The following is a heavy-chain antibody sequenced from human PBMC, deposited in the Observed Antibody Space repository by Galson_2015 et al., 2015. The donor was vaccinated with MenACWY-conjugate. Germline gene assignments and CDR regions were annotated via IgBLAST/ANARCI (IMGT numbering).Heavy chain of an antibody. CDR3: TRVQEGTSGSFDI. V-gene: IGHV3-74*01. J-gene: IGHJ3*02. CDR1: GFTFSRYW. Sequence: SLRLSCAASGFTFSRYWMHWVRQVPGKGLVWVPRIRGDGSAITYADSVKGRFIISRDNAKNTMFLQMNSLRVEDTGVYYCTRVQEGTSGSFDIWGLGTLVTVSS. D-gene: IGHD2-15*01. CDR2: IRGDGSAI.